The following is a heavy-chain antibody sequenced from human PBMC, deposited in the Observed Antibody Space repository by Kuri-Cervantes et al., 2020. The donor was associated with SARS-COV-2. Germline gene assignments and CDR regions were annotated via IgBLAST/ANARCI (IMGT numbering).Heavy chain of an antibody. CDR3: ARAGRWLQSTPFDY. Sequence: GESLKISCAASGFTFSSYSMNWVRQAPGKGLEWVSSISSSSSYIYYADSAKGRFTISRDNAKNSLYLQMNSLRAEDTAVYYCARAGRWLQSTPFDYWGQGTLVTVSS. J-gene: IGHJ4*02. D-gene: IGHD5-24*01. CDR1: GFTFSSYS. CDR2: ISSSSSYI. V-gene: IGHV3-21*01.